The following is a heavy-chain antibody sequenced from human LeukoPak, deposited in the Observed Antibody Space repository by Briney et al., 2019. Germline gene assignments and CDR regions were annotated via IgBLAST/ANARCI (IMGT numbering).Heavy chain of an antibody. CDR3: AREEVAGTFGD. CDR2: IKQDGSEK. J-gene: IGHJ4*02. Sequence: ETLSLTCTVSGGSISSSSYYWGWIRQPPGKGLEWVANIKQDGSEKYYVDSVKGRFTISRDNAKNSLYLQMNSLRAEGTAVYYCAREEVAGTFGDWGQGTLVTVSS. V-gene: IGHV3-7*01. D-gene: IGHD6-19*01. CDR1: GGSISSSSYY.